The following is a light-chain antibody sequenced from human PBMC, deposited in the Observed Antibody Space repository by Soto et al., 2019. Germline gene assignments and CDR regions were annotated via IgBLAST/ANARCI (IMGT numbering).Light chain of an antibody. Sequence: DIQMTQSPSTLSGSVGDRVTITCRASQTISSWLAWYQQKPGKAPKLLIYKASTLKSGVPSRFSGSGSGTAFTLTISSVQPDDFATYYCQHYNSYSEAFGQGTKVELK. CDR3: QHYNSYSEA. CDR2: KAS. V-gene: IGKV1-5*03. J-gene: IGKJ1*01. CDR1: QTISSW.